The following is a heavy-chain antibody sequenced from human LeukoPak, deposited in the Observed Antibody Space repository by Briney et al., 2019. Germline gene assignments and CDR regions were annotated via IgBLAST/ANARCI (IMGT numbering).Heavy chain of an antibody. CDR2: ISYDGSNK. CDR3: ARGGSVVAATFGGY. Sequence: GGSLRLSCAASGFTFSSYAMHWVRQAPGKGLEWVAVISYDGSNKYCADSVKGRFTISRDNSKNTLYLQMNSLRAEDTAVYYCARGGSVVAATFGGYWGQGTLVTVSS. CDR1: GFTFSSYA. V-gene: IGHV3-30-3*01. D-gene: IGHD2-15*01. J-gene: IGHJ4*02.